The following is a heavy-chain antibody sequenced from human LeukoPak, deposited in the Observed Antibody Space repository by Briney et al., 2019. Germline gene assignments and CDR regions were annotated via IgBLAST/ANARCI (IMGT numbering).Heavy chain of an antibody. Sequence: ASVKVSCKASGGTFSSYAISWVRQAPGQGLEWTGGIIPIFGTANYAQKFQGRVTITADESSSTAYMELSSLRSEDTAVYYCARGRTIFGVVTNFDYWGQGTLVTVSS. V-gene: IGHV1-69*01. CDR3: ARGRTIFGVVTNFDY. J-gene: IGHJ4*02. CDR1: GGTFSSYA. D-gene: IGHD3-3*01. CDR2: IIPIFGTA.